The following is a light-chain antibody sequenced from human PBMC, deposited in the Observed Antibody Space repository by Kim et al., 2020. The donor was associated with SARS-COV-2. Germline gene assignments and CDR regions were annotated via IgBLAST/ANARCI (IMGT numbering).Light chain of an antibody. J-gene: IGKJ4*01. CDR2: GAS. Sequence: VAPGERATLSCGARQSVGSNLAWYQLNPGQAPTLLIYGASTRATAIPASFSGSGSGTDFTLTISSLQSEDFASYYCQQYNNWPPTFGGGTKVDIK. CDR1: QSVGSN. CDR3: QQYNNWPPT. V-gene: IGKV3-15*01.